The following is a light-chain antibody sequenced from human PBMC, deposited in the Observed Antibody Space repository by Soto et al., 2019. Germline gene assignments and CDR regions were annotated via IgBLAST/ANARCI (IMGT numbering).Light chain of an antibody. CDR1: QSISDW. CDR3: QQYNSYSPYT. Sequence: DIQMTQSPSTLSASVGDRVTITCRASQSISDWLAWYQQKPGKAPNLLIYDSSSLESGVPSRFSGSGSGTEFTLTISSLQPDDSATYDCQQYNSYSPYTFGQGTKLEIK. J-gene: IGKJ2*01. CDR2: DSS. V-gene: IGKV1-5*01.